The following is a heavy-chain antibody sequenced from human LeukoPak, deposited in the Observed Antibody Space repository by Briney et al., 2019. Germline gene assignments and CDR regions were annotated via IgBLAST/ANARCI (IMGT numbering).Heavy chain of an antibody. J-gene: IGHJ4*02. V-gene: IGHV1-2*02. CDR1: GYTFTGYY. D-gene: IGHD3-22*01. CDR2: INPNSGGT. CDR3: ARSSDSSGYYYE. Sequence: ASVKVSYKASGYTFTGYYMHWVRQAPGQGLEWMGWINPNSGGTNYAQKFQGRVTMTRDTSTSTVYMELSSLRSEDTAVYYCARSSDSSGYYYEWGQGTLVTVSS.